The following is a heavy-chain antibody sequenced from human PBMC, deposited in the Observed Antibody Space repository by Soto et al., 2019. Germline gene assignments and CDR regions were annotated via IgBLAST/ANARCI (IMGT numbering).Heavy chain of an antibody. V-gene: IGHV1-69*13. J-gene: IGHJ6*02. CDR1: GATFSSHA. Sequence: GASVKVSCKASGATFSSHAISWVRQAPGQGLEWMGGIIPIFGTANYAQKFQGRVTITADESTSTAYMELGSLRSEDTAVYYCAREGSITMVRGVIRNYYYYGMDVWGQGTTVTVSS. CDR3: AREGSITMVRGVIRNYYYYGMDV. D-gene: IGHD3-10*01. CDR2: IIPIFGTA.